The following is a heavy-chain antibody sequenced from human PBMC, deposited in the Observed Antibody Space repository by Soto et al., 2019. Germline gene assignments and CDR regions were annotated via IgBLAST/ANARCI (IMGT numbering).Heavy chain of an antibody. V-gene: IGHV3-9*01. CDR2: ISWNSGSI. CDR1: GFTFDDYA. J-gene: IGHJ4*02. CDR3: AKDIAGYSSSWFDY. Sequence: GGSLRLSCAASGFTFDDYAMHWVRQAPGKGLEWVSGISWNSGSIGYADSVKGRFTISRDNAKNSLYLQMNSLRAEDTALYYCAKDIAGYSSSWFDYWGQGTLVTVSS. D-gene: IGHD6-13*01.